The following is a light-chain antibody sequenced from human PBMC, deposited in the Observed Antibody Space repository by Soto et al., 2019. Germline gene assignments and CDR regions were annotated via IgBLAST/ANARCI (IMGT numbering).Light chain of an antibody. CDR1: QKINTY. Sequence: IRSSQSRSYVPESVGERVTITCRASQKINTYLNWYQQKPGKAPKILIYGASNLETGVPSRFSGSGSGTDFTFTINSLQPEDIAAYYCQQNSNIPITFGQGTRLEIK. CDR3: QQNSNIPIT. J-gene: IGKJ5*01. V-gene: IGKV1-33*01. CDR2: GAS.